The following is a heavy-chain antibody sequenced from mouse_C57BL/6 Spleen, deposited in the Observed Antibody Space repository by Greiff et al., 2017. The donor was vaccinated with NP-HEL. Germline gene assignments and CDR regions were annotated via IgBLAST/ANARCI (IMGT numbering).Heavy chain of an antibody. J-gene: IGHJ4*01. CDR2: INPNNGGT. CDR1: GYTFTDYN. CDR3: ARTRYWVSYAMDY. Sequence: EVKLQESGPELVKPGASVKIPCKASGYTFTDYNMDWVKQSHGKSLEWIGDINPNNGGTIYNQKFKGKATLTVDKSSSTAYMELRSLTSEDTAVYYCARTRYWVSYAMDYWGQGTSVTVSS. D-gene: IGHD2-14*01. V-gene: IGHV1-18*01.